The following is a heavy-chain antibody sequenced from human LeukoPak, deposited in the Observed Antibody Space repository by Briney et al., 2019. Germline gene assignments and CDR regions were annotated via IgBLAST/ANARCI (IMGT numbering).Heavy chain of an antibody. CDR1: GGSISSSSYY. J-gene: IGHJ5*02. CDR2: IYYSGTT. CDR3: ARGGYYGSGNDFRFDP. D-gene: IGHD3-10*01. Sequence: PSETLSLTCTVSGGSISSSSYYWGWIRQPPGKGLEWIGYIYYSGTTNYNPSLKSRVSMSVDTSKNQFSLKLTSVTAADTAVYFCARGGYYGSGNDFRFDPWGQGTLVTVSS. V-gene: IGHV4-61*05.